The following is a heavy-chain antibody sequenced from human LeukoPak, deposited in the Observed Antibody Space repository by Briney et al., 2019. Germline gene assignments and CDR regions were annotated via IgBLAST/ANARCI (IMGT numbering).Heavy chain of an antibody. CDR2: IYYSGNT. CDR1: GGSISSSSYY. D-gene: IGHD3-22*01. CDR3: ARMDSSGYLYYFDY. J-gene: IGHJ4*02. V-gene: IGHV4-39*07. Sequence: PSETLSLTCTVSGGSISSSSYYWGWIRQPPGKGLEWIGSIYYSGNTFYNPSLKSRVTISVDTSKNHFSLKLSSVTAADTAVYYCARMDSSGYLYYFDYWGQGTLVTVSS.